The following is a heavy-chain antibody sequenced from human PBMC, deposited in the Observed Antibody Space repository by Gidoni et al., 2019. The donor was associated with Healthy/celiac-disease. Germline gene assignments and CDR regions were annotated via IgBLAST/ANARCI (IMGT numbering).Heavy chain of an antibody. J-gene: IGHJ4*02. CDR3: ARRLRMSVYFDY. V-gene: IGHV4-39*01. CDR1: GGSISSSRYY. Sequence: QLQLQESGPGLVKPSATLSLTCTVSGGSISSSRYYWGWIRQPPGKGLEWIGSIYYSGSTYYNPSLKSRVTISVDTSKNQFSLKLSSVTAADTAVYYCARRLRMSVYFDYWGQGTLVTVSS. CDR2: IYYSGST.